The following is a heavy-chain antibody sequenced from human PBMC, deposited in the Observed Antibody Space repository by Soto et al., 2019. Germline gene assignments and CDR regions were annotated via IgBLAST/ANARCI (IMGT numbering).Heavy chain of an antibody. Sequence: VELVQSGAAVKEPGSSVQVSCKASGGSFSNDAISWVRQAPGQGLEYIEGIVPMFGTENYAEKFQGRVTITADKSTNTVHMELRSLMSEDTAVYYCARGRSAVGNYAFWSGFRNGFDPWGQGTLVIVSS. J-gene: IGHJ5*02. V-gene: IGHV1-69*06. CDR2: IVPMFGTE. CDR3: ARGRSAVGNYAFWSGFRNGFDP. CDR1: GGSFSNDA. D-gene: IGHD3-3*01.